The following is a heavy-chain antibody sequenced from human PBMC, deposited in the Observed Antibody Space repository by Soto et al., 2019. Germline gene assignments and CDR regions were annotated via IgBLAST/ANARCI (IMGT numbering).Heavy chain of an antibody. D-gene: IGHD6-19*01. CDR3: AGADVAVTGDATAECFQY. V-gene: IGHV3-33*01. CDR1: GFNFSSYA. CDR2: IWYDGINK. Sequence: QVQLVESGGGVVQPGRSLRLSCAASGFNFSSYAMHWVRQAPGKGLEWVAVIWYDGINKYYADSVKGRFTISRDNSKTTLYLQMNRLLAENTAVYYGAGADVAVTGDATAECFQYWGQGTLVTVSS. J-gene: IGHJ1*01.